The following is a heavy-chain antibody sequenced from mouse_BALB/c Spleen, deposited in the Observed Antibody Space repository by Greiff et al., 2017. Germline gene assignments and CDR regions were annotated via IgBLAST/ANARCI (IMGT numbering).Heavy chain of an antibody. V-gene: IGHV5-9-3*01. CDR1: GFTFSSYA. D-gene: IGHD2-4*01. Sequence: EVQGVESGGGLVKPGGSLKLSCAASGFTFSSYAMSWVRQTPEKRLEWVATISSGGSYTYYPDSVKGRFTISRDNAKNTLYLQMSSLRSEDTAMYDCARSYDYDPLAYWGQGTLVTVSA. CDR2: ISSGGSYT. CDR3: ARSYDYDPLAY. J-gene: IGHJ3*01.